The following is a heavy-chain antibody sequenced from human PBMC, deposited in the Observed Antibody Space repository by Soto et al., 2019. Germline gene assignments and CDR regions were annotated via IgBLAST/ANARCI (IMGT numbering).Heavy chain of an antibody. Sequence: SVKVSCKASGGTFSSYAISWVRQAPGQGLEWMGGIIPIFGTANYAQKFQGRVTITADESTSTAYMELSSLRSEDTAVYYCARINDYGDRNFGYWGQGTLVTVSS. J-gene: IGHJ4*02. CDR1: GGTFSSYA. V-gene: IGHV1-69*13. D-gene: IGHD4-17*01. CDR2: IIPIFGTA. CDR3: ARINDYGDRNFGY.